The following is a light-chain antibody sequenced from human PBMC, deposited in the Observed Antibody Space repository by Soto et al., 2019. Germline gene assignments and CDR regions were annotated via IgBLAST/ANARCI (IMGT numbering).Light chain of an antibody. V-gene: IGKV3-20*01. CDR3: QLCGNSQWT. J-gene: IGKJ1*01. Sequence: EIVLTQSPGTLSLSPGERATLSCRASQSISVSYLAWYQQKPGQAPRLLIYGASIRATGIPGRFSGSGSGTDFTLTISRLEPEDFAVYYCQLCGNSQWTFGQGTKVDIK. CDR1: QSISVSY. CDR2: GAS.